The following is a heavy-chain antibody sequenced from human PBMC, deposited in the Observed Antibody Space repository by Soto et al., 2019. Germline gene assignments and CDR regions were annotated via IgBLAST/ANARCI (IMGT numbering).Heavy chain of an antibody. J-gene: IGHJ6*03. CDR1: GGSFSGYQ. Sequence: QVQLQQWGAGLLKPSETLSLTCAVYGGSFSGYQWTWIRQTPGKGLEWIGEINDTGNINYNPSLKSRVTIFISTPKKHISLKLSSVTAADTAVYYCARGLIVWFGELSRRGGYYYYMDVWGKGTTVTVSS. V-gene: IGHV4-34*01. CDR3: ARGLIVWFGELSRRGGYYYYMDV. D-gene: IGHD3-10*01. CDR2: INDTGNI.